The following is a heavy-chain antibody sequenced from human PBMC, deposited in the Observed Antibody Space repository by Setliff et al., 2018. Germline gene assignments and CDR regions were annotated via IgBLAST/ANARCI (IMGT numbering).Heavy chain of an antibody. J-gene: IGHJ4*01. D-gene: IGHD3-10*01. V-gene: IGHV3-74*01. Sequence: GESLKISCAASGFTFSDYWMHWVRQVPGKGPVWVSRISADGSATEYADSVKGRFTISRDNSKSTLFLQMNSLRAEDTAVYYCARDCRIGDGEYYFDYWGHGTLVTVSS. CDR2: ISADGSAT. CDR1: GFTFSDYW. CDR3: ARDCRIGDGEYYFDY.